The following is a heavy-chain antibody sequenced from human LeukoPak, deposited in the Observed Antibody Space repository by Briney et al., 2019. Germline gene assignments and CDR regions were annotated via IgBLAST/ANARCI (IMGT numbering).Heavy chain of an antibody. CDR3: ARGPPYDSSGYYYYYYYMDV. CDR2: IYYSGST. J-gene: IGHJ6*03. CDR1: GGSISSSSYY. D-gene: IGHD3-22*01. V-gene: IGHV4-39*01. Sequence: SGTLSLTCTVSGGSISSSSYYWGWIRQPPGKGLEWIGSIYYSGSTYYNPSLKSRVTISVDTSKNQFSLKLSSVTAADTAVYYCARGPPYDSSGYYYYYYYMDVWGKGTTVTVSS.